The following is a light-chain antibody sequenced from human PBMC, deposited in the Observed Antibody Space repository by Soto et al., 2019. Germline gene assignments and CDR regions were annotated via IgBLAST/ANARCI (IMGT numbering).Light chain of an antibody. CDR1: QSVSSK. J-gene: IGKJ1*01. CDR3: QQFNDWPRT. CDR2: DAS. V-gene: IGKV3-15*01. Sequence: ERVMTQSPATLSVYQGERSTLXXRASQSVSSKLAWYQQKPGQTPRXLIYDASTRATGIPARFSGSGAGTEFTLTISSLQSEDFAFYYCQQFNDWPRTFGQGTKVDIK.